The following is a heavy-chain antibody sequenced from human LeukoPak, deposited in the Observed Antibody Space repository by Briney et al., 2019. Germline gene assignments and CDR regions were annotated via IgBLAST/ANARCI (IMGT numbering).Heavy chain of an antibody. J-gene: IGHJ4*02. Sequence: GGSLRLSCAASGFTFSDFYMTWIRQAPGKGLEWVSYISNRGTTIHYADSVRGRFTISRDNAKKSLYLQMNGLRAEDTAVYYCARSADRSGYFREITLYYFDYWGRGTLVTVSS. CDR3: ARSADRSGYFREITLYYFDY. V-gene: IGHV3-11*01. D-gene: IGHD3-22*01. CDR2: ISNRGTTI. CDR1: GFTFSDFY.